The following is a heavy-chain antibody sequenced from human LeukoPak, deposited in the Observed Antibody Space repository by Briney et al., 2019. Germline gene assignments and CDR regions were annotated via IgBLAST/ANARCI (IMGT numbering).Heavy chain of an antibody. V-gene: IGHV4-31*03. J-gene: IGHJ4*02. Sequence: QTLSLTCTVSGGSISSGVYYWSWIRQHPGKGLEWIGYIYYSGSTYYNPSLKSRVTISVDTSKSQFSLKLSSVTAADTAVYYCARRRVDGYNYAFDYWGQGTLVTVSS. CDR3: ARRRVDGYNYAFDY. CDR1: GGSISSGVYY. D-gene: IGHD5-24*01. CDR2: IYYSGST.